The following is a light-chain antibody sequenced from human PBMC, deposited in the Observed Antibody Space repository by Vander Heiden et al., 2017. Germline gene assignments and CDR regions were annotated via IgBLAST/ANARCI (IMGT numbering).Light chain of an antibody. CDR3: QSWGSGIVV. V-gene: IGLV4-69*01. Sequence: QLVLTQSPSASASLGASVKLTCPLSSGHRSYAIPWHRQHPGKVPRYLMIVYSDGSHRKVDGIPDRLSGSSSSPERYLTISRLQSEDEAEYFCQSWGSGIVVFGGGTKLTVL. CDR1: SGHRSYA. J-gene: IGLJ3*02. CDR2: VYSDGSH.